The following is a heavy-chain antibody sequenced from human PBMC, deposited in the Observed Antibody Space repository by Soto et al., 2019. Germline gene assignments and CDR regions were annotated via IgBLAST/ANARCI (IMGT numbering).Heavy chain of an antibody. CDR2: ISPYIGIT. D-gene: IGHD3-10*01. CDR3: ARDLFRSGPDAFDI. CDR1: GYTFTNFG. V-gene: IGHV1-69*04. J-gene: IGHJ3*02. Sequence: SVKVSCKASGYTFTNFGIGWVRQAPGQGLEWMGRISPYIGITNYAQKFQGRVTITADKSTSTAYMELSSLRSEDTAVYYCARDLFRSGPDAFDIWGQGTMVTVSS.